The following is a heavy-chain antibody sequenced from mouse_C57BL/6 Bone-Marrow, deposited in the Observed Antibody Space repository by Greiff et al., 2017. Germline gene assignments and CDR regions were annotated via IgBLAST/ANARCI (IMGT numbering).Heavy chain of an antibody. CDR1: GYSFTGYY. Sequence: EVKLQESGPELVKPGASVKISCKASGYSFTGYYMNWVKQSPEKSLEWIGEINPSTGGTTYNQKFKAKATLTVDKSSSTAYMQLKSLTSEDSAVYYCARDYGNWFAYWGQGTLVTVSA. D-gene: IGHD2-1*01. CDR3: ARDYGNWFAY. J-gene: IGHJ3*01. V-gene: IGHV1-42*01. CDR2: INPSTGGT.